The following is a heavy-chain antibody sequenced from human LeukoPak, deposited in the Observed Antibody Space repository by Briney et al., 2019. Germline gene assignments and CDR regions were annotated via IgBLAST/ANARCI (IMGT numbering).Heavy chain of an antibody. V-gene: IGHV1-2*06. CDR1: GYTFTGYY. CDR2: INPRSGGT. CDR3: ARDPDSSGYPTADY. D-gene: IGHD3-22*01. Sequence: GASVKVSCKASGYTFTGYYLHWVRQAPGQGLEWMGRINPRSGGTNYAQQFQGRATMTRDTSISTAYMDLSWLTSDDTAVYYCARDPDSSGYPTADYWGQGTLVTVSS. J-gene: IGHJ4*02.